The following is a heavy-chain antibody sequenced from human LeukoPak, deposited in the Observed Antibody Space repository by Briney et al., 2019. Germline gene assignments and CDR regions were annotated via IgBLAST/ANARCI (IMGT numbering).Heavy chain of an antibody. CDR2: ISGSGGST. CDR3: AKDTSEWLLNYYGMDV. V-gene: IGHV3-23*01. CDR1: GFTFSSYA. J-gene: IGHJ6*02. Sequence: GGSLRLSCAASGFTFSSYAMSWVRQAPGKGLEWVSAISGSGGSTYYADSVKGRFTISRDNSKNTLYLQMNSLRAEDTAVYYCAKDTSEWLLNYYGMDVWGQGTTVTVSS. D-gene: IGHD3-3*01.